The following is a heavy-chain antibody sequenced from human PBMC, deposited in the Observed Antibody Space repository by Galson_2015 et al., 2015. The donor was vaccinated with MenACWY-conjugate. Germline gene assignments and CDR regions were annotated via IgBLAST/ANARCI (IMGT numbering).Heavy chain of an antibody. CDR2: IYYSGST. D-gene: IGHD3-22*01. V-gene: IGHV4-59*01. J-gene: IGHJ4*02. CDR3: ARGVGDYYYDSSGWEYYFDY. CDR1: GGSISSYY. Sequence: ETLSLTCTVSGGSISSYYWSWIRQPPGKGLEWIGYIYYSGSTNYNPSLKSRVTISVDTSKNQFSLKLSSVTAADTAVYYCARGVGDYYYDSSGWEYYFDYWGQGTLVTVSS.